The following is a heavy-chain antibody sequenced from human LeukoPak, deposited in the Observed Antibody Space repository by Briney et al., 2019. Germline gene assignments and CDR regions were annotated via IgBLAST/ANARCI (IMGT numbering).Heavy chain of an antibody. J-gene: IGHJ4*02. CDR3: ARLDCSSTSCYLTGYFDY. CDR2: ISAYNGTT. Sequence: ASVKVSCKASGYTFTSYGFSWVRQAPGQGLEWMGWISAYNGTTNYAQKLQGRVTMTTDTSTSTAYMELRSLRSDDTAVYYCARLDCSSTSCYLTGYFDYWGQGTLVTVSS. D-gene: IGHD2-2*01. V-gene: IGHV1-18*01. CDR1: GYTFTSYG.